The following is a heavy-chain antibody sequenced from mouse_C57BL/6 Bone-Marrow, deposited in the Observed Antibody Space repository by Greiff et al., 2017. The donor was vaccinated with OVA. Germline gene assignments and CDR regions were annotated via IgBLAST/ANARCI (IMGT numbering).Heavy chain of an antibody. CDR3: AKNVPYFDAMDY. D-gene: IGHD2-10*01. V-gene: IGHV2-5*01. Sequence: VKLQQSGPGLVQPSQSLSITCTVSGFSLTSYGVHWVRQSPGKGLEWLGVIWRGGSTDYNAAFMSRLSITKDNSKSQVFFKMNSLQADDTAIYYCAKNVPYFDAMDYWGQGTSVTVSS. J-gene: IGHJ4*01. CDR1: GFSLTSYG. CDR2: IWRGGST.